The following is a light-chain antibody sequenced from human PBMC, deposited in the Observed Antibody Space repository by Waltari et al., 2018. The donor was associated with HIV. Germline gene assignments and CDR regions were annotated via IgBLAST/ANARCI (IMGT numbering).Light chain of an antibody. J-gene: IGKJ1*01. CDR3: QQYNPYPWT. CDR2: KAS. V-gene: IGKV1-5*03. Sequence: EIQMTQSPSTLSAFVGDRVTITCRASQSIKAWLAWYQQKPGKAPKLLIYKASTLEIGVPSRFSGSVSGTEFTLTISSLQPDDFATYYCQQYNPYPWTFGQGTKVEVK. CDR1: QSIKAW.